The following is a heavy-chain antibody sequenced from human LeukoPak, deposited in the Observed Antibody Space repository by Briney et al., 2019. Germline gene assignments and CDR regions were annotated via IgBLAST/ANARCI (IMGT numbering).Heavy chain of an antibody. CDR1: GFTFSSYA. CDR3: ARARDCSGGSCYLYYYGMDV. J-gene: IGHJ6*02. CDR2: ISYDGSNK. V-gene: IGHV3-30-3*01. D-gene: IGHD2-15*01. Sequence: GGSLRLSCAASGFTFSSYAMHWVRQAPGKGLEWVALISYDGSNKYYADSVKGRFTISRDNSKNTLYLQMNSLRAEDTAVYYCARARDCSGGSCYLYYYGMDVWGQGTTVTVSS.